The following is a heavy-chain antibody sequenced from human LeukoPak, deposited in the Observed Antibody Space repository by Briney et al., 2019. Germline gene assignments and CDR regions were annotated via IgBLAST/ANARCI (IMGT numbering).Heavy chain of an antibody. CDR2: ISAYNGNT. Sequence: ASVKVSCKASGYTFTSYGISWVRQAPGQGLEWMGWISAYNGNTNYAQKLQGRATMTTDTSTSTAYMELRSLRSDDTAVYYCASGMVRRNYYYYGMDVWGKGTTVTVSS. V-gene: IGHV1-18*04. CDR3: ASGMVRRNYYYYGMDV. D-gene: IGHD3-10*01. CDR1: GYTFTSYG. J-gene: IGHJ6*04.